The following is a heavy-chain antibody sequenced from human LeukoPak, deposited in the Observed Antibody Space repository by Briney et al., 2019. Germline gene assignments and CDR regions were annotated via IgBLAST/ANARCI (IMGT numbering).Heavy chain of an antibody. CDR2: IYSSGTT. CDR1: GGSISGYY. J-gene: IGHJ6*02. CDR3: ARSNDFWSGPTLDV. Sequence: SETLSLTCTVSGGSISGYYWSWIRQPPGKGLEWIGYIYSSGTTNYNPSLKSQITISIDKSKNQFSLKLNSVTAADTAVYYCARSNDFWSGPTLDVWGQGTTVTVSS. V-gene: IGHV4-59*12. D-gene: IGHD3-3*01.